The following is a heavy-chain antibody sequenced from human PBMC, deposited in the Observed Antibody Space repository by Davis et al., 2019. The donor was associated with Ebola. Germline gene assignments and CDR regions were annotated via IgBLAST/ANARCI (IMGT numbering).Heavy chain of an antibody. CDR2: IIPLFGSS. Sequence: SVKVSCKASGGTFSSYAITWVRQAPGQGLAWLGVIIPLFGSSSYAQKFQGRVTITADESTSTAYMEVSSLRSDDTAVYYCARVRPLAAAGMDVWGKGTTVTVSS. CDR3: ARVRPLAAAGMDV. V-gene: IGHV1-69*13. D-gene: IGHD6-13*01. CDR1: GGTFSSYA. J-gene: IGHJ6*04.